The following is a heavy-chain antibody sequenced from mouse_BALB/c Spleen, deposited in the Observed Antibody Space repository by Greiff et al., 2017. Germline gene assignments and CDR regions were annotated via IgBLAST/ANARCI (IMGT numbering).Heavy chain of an antibody. CDR2: INSNGGST. CDR3: ARIYDYDGPYYAMDY. D-gene: IGHD2-4*01. CDR1: GFTFSSYG. V-gene: IGHV5-6-3*01. Sequence: EVQGVESGGGLVQPGGSLKLSCAASGFTFSSYGMSWVRKTPDKRLELVATINSNGGSTYYPDSVKGRFTISRDNAKNTLYLQMSSLKSEDTAMYYCARIYDYDGPYYAMDYWGQGTSVTVSS. J-gene: IGHJ4*01.